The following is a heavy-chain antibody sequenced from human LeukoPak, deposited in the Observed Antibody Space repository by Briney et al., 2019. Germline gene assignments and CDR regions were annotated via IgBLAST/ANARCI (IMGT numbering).Heavy chain of an antibody. CDR1: GGSISSSSYY. J-gene: IGHJ4*02. Sequence: PSENLSLTCTVSGGSISSSSYYWGWIRQPPGKGLEWIGSIYYSGSTYYNPSLKSRVTISVDTSKNQFSLKLSSVTAADTAVYYCASKAFVLLWFGELAGPDYFDYWGQGTLVTVSS. D-gene: IGHD3-10*01. CDR3: ASKAFVLLWFGELAGPDYFDY. V-gene: IGHV4-39*07. CDR2: IYYSGST.